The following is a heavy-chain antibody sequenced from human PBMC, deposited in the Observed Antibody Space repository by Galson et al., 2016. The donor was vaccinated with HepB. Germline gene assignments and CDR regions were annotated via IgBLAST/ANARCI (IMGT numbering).Heavy chain of an antibody. D-gene: IGHD6-13*01. J-gene: IGHJ4*02. CDR2: IKHDGSEK. CDR3: ARDSRRKPYSSSQGGLLDY. Sequence: SLRLSCAASGFTFSSYWMSWVRQAPGQGLEWVANIKHDGSEKYYVDSVKGRFTIFRDNAKNSLFLQMNSMRAEDTAVYYCARDSRRKPYSSSQGGLLDYWGQGTLVTVSA. V-gene: IGHV3-7*01. CDR1: GFTFSSYW.